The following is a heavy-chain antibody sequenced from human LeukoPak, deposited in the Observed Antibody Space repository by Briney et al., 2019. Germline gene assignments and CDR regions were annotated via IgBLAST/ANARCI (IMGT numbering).Heavy chain of an antibody. CDR3: ARDRSRYCSSTSCQTPYAY. D-gene: IGHD2-2*01. CDR1: GGTFSSYA. CDR2: IIPIFGTA. J-gene: IGHJ4*02. V-gene: IGHV1-69*13. Sequence: RASVKVSCKASGGTFSSYAISWVRQAPGQGLEWMGGIIPIFGTANYAQKFQGRVTITADESTSTAYMELSSLRSEDTAVYYCARDRSRYCSSTSCQTPYAYWGQGTLVTVSS.